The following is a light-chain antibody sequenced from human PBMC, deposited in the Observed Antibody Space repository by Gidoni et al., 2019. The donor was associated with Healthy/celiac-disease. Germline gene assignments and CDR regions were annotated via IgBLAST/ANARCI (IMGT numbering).Light chain of an antibody. CDR2: GAS. V-gene: IGKV3-15*01. J-gene: IGKJ3*01. CDR1: QSVSSN. Sequence: EIVMTQSPATLSVSPGERATLSCRSSQSVSSNLAWYQQKPGQATRLLIYGASTRATGIPARFSGSGSGTEFTLTISSLQSEDFAVYYCQQNNNWPPVTFXPXTKVDIK. CDR3: QQNNNWPPVT.